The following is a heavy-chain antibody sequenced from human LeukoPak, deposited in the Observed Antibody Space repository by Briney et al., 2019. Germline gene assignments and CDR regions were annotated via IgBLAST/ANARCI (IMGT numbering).Heavy chain of an antibody. CDR1: GFTFSSYW. CDR3: ARDLLDWNYYFDY. V-gene: IGHV3-7*01. J-gene: IGHJ4*02. D-gene: IGHD1-7*01. CDR2: IKQDGSEK. Sequence: GGSLRPSCAASGFTFSSYWMSWVRQAPGKGLEWVANIKQDGSEKYYVDSVKGRFTISRDNAKNSLYLQMNSLRAEDTAVYYCARDLLDWNYYFDYWGQGTLVTVSS.